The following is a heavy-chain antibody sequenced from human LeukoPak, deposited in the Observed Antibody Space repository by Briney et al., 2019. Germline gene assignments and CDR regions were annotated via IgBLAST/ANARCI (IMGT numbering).Heavy chain of an antibody. D-gene: IGHD3-22*01. CDR3: ARRPKNYYDTSTYYDY. CDR1: GFTLTGYY. Sequence: GASVNVSCKASGFTLTGYYVHWVRQAPGQGLGWMGWIYPNSGGTNSAQKFQWRVAMTRDKSITTAYMELSRLRSDDTAVYYCARRPKNYYDTSTYYDYWGQGTLVTVSS. J-gene: IGHJ4*02. CDR2: IYPNSGGT. V-gene: IGHV1-2*02.